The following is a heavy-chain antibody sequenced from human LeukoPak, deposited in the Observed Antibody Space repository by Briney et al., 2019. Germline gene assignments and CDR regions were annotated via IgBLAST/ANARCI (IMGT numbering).Heavy chain of an antibody. CDR2: MNPNSGNT. D-gene: IGHD1-26*01. CDR3: ARVHYSGTYFSQNYFDY. Sequence: ASVKVSCKASGYTFTSYDISWVRQATGQGLGWMGRMNPNSGNTDYAQKFQGRVTMTRNTSISTAYMELSSLRSDDTAVYYCARVHYSGTYFSQNYFDYWGQGTLATVSS. V-gene: IGHV1-8*01. J-gene: IGHJ4*02. CDR1: GYTFTSYD.